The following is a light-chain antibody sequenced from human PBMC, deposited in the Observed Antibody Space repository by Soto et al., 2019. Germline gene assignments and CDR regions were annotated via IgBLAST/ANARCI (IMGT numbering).Light chain of an antibody. CDR2: DNN. V-gene: IGLV1-51*01. Sequence: QSVLTQPPSVSAAPGQKVAISCSGRTASIGNDYVSWYQQLPGRAPKLLIYDNNKRPSGIPDRFSGSKSGTSATLGITGLQTGDEADYYCGTWDSSLSAAVFGTGTRSPS. CDR3: GTWDSSLSAAV. CDR1: TASIGNDY. J-gene: IGLJ1*01.